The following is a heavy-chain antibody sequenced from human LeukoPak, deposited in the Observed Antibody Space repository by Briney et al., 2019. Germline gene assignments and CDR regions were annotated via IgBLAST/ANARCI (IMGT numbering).Heavy chain of an antibody. CDR1: GGCISSYY. D-gene: IGHD3-10*01. J-gene: IGHJ6*04. CDR2: IYYSGST. Sequence: KPSETLSLTCTVSGGCISSYYWSWIRQPPGKGLEWIGYIYYSGSTNYNPSLKSRVTISVDTSKNQFSLKLNSVTAADTAVYYCARFNDGSVSYRVYYGMDVWGKGTTVTVSS. V-gene: IGHV4-59*01. CDR3: ARFNDGSVSYRVYYGMDV.